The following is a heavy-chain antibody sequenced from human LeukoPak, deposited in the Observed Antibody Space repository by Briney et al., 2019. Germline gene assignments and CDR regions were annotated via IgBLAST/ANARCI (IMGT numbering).Heavy chain of an antibody. Sequence: ASVKVSCKASGGTFSSYAISWVRQAPGQGLEWMGGIIPIFGTANYAQKFQGRVTITADESTSTAYMELSSLRSEDTAVYYCARGRITMVRVPYYYMDVWGKGTTVTVSS. J-gene: IGHJ6*03. CDR1: GGTFSSYA. CDR2: IIPIFGTA. D-gene: IGHD3-10*01. V-gene: IGHV1-69*13. CDR3: ARGRITMVRVPYYYMDV.